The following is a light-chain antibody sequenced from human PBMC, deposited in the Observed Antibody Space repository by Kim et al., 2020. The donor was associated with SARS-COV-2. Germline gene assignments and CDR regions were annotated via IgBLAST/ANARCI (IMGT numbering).Light chain of an antibody. CDR2: AAS. Sequence: DIQMTQSPSSLAASVGDRVTINCRASQSINAYLNWYQQKPGKAPKLLIYAASTLQSGVPSRFSGSGSGTDFTLTINSLQTEDFATYYFQQSYTAPLLTFGGGTKVDIK. V-gene: IGKV1-39*01. CDR3: QQSYTAPLLT. J-gene: IGKJ4*01. CDR1: QSINAY.